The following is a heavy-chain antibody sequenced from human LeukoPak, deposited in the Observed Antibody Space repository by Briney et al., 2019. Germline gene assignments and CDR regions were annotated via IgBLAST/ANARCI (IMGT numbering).Heavy chain of an antibody. Sequence: SVKVSRKASGYIFTYYRLHWVRHAPGQGLEWMLRINLNNGDTNYAQTSQVRVTMTRDTSINTAYMALGSLASDDTALYDCAQDISGTYTGFDYWGQGTLVTVSS. D-gene: IGHD3-10*01. CDR2: INLNNGDT. J-gene: IGHJ4*02. CDR3: AQDISGTYTGFDY. CDR1: GYIFTYYR. V-gene: IGHV1-2*06.